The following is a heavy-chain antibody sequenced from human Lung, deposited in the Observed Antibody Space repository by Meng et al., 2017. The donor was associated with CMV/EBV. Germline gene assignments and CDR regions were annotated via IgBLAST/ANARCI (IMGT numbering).Heavy chain of an antibody. D-gene: IGHD3-22*01. CDR1: GGSIRSSSYY. CDR2: IYYSGST. J-gene: IGHJ5*02. CDR3: ARQSPSQYYYDSSGFHNWFDP. V-gene: IGHV4-39*01. Sequence: SXTXSLXCTVSGGSIRSSSYYWGWIRQPPGKGLEWIGSIYYSGSTYYNPSLKNRVTISVDTSKNQFSLKLSSVTAADTAVYYCARQSPSQYYYDSSGFHNWFDPWXQGTXVTVSS.